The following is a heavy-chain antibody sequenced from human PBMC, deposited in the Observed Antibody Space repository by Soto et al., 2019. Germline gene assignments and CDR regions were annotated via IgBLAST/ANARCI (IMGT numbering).Heavy chain of an antibody. CDR3: ARGGYGDSHAEYFQH. J-gene: IGHJ1*01. V-gene: IGHV3-13*04. CDR1: GFTFSSYD. D-gene: IGHD4-17*01. CDR2: IGTAGDT. Sequence: EVQLVESGGGLVQPGGSLRLSCAASGFTFSSYDMHWVRQATGKGLEWVSRIGTAGDTYYLDSVKGRFTISRDNSKNTLYLQMNSLRVEDTAVYYCARGGYGDSHAEYFQHWGQGTLVTVSS.